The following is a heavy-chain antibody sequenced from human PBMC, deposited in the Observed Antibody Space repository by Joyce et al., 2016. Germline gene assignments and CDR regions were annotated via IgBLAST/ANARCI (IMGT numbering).Heavy chain of an antibody. J-gene: IGHJ4*02. D-gene: IGHD2/OR15-2a*01. Sequence: QVQLVQSGAEVKKPGASMKVSCKASGYTFTGYFMHWVRQAPGQGVEWMGWINPSTGATKYAQKFQGRVSMTRDTSITTAYMQLSRLRSDDTARYYCARVLSGPRRGYFDFWGQGTLVTVSS. CDR3: ARVLSGPRRGYFDF. V-gene: IGHV1-2*02. CDR1: GYTFTGYF. CDR2: INPSTGAT.